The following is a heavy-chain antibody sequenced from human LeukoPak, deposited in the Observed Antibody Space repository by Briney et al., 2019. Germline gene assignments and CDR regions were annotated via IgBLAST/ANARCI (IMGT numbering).Heavy chain of an antibody. J-gene: IGHJ2*01. V-gene: IGHV5-51*01. D-gene: IGHD4-23*01. CDR1: GYSIITYW. Sequence: GESLKISCKASGYSIITYWIGWVRQMPGKGLEWMVIIHPGDSDTRYSPSFQGQVTISVDKSISTAYLQWSSLKASDTAMYYCARLKVVTSSYWYFDLWGRGTLVTVSS. CDR2: IHPGDSDT. CDR3: ARLKVVTSSYWYFDL.